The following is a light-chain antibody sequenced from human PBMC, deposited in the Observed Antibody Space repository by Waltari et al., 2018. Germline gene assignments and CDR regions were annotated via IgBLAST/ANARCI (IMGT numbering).Light chain of an antibody. Sequence: EIVMTQSPVTLSVSPGERATLPCRASQSISSNLAWYQHKPGQAPRLLIYGASSRAAGIPPRFSASGSGTEFTLTINSLQSEDFAVYYCQQYDNWVRTFGQGTKVEIK. V-gene: IGKV3D-15*01. J-gene: IGKJ1*01. CDR2: GAS. CDR1: QSISSN. CDR3: QQYDNWVRT.